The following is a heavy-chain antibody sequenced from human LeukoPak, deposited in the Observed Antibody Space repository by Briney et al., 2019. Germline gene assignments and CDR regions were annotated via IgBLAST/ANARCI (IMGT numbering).Heavy chain of an antibody. Sequence: RASVKVSCKASGYTFTSYGISWVRQAPGQGLEWMGRINPNSGGTNYAQKFQGRVTMTRDTSISTAYMELSRLRSDDTAVYYCAVLDSSGYYPIDYWGQGTLVTVSS. CDR3: AVLDSSGYYPIDY. D-gene: IGHD3-22*01. CDR2: INPNSGGT. J-gene: IGHJ4*02. V-gene: IGHV1-2*06. CDR1: GYTFTSYG.